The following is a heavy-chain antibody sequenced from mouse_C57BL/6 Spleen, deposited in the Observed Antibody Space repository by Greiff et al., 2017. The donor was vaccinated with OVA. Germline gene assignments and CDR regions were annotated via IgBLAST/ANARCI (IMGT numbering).Heavy chain of an antibody. V-gene: IGHV1-62-2*01. CDR1: GYTFTEYT. CDR3: ARHEGGDYGSSGFDY. Sequence: QVQLKQSGAELVKPGASVKLSCTASGYTFTEYTIHCVTQSSGQGLEWIGWFYPGSGSIKYNEKFKDKATLTADKSSSTVYMELSRLTSEDSAVYFCARHEGGDYGSSGFDYWGQGTTLTVSS. CDR2: FYPGSGSI. D-gene: IGHD1-1*01. J-gene: IGHJ2*01.